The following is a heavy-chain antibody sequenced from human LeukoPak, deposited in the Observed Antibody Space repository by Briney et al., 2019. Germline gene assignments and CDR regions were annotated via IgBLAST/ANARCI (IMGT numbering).Heavy chain of an antibody. CDR2: ISWNSGSI. V-gene: IGHV3-9*01. J-gene: IGHJ6*02. Sequence: GGSLRLSCAASGFTFYDYVMHRVRQALGKGLEWVSGISWNSGSIGYADSVKGRFTISRDNAKNSLYLQMNSLRAEDTALYYCAKDKGYCSSTSCYSNYYGMDVWGQGTTVTVSS. D-gene: IGHD2-2*01. CDR1: GFTFYDYV. CDR3: AKDKGYCSSTSCYSNYYGMDV.